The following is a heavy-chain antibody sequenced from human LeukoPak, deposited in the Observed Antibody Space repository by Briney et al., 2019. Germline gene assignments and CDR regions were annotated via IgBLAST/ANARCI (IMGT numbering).Heavy chain of an antibody. Sequence: SETLSLTCAVYGGSFSGYYWSWIRQPAGKGLEWIGEINHSGSTNYNPSLKSRVTISVDTSKNQFSLKLSSVTAADTAVYYCARVHNGWFDPWGQGTLVTVSS. V-gene: IGHV4-34*01. CDR2: INHSGST. CDR3: ARVHNGWFDP. J-gene: IGHJ5*02. D-gene: IGHD2-8*01. CDR1: GGSFSGYY.